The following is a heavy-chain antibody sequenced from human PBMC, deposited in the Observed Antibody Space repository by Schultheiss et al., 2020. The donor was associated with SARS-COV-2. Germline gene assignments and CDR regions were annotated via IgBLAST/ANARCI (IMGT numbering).Heavy chain of an antibody. CDR1: GYSFTSYW. D-gene: IGHD3-3*02. J-gene: IGHJ2*01. CDR3: ARHLTLDWYFDL. V-gene: IGHV5-51*01. CDR2: VYPGDSDT. Sequence: GGSLRLSCKGSGYSFTSYWIGWVRQMPGKGLEWMGTVYPGDSDTRYSPSFQGQVTISADKSISTAYLQWSSLKASDTAIYYCARHLTLDWYFDLWGRGTLVTVSS.